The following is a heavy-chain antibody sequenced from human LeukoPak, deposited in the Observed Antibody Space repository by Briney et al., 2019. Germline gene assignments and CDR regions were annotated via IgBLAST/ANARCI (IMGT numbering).Heavy chain of an antibody. J-gene: IGHJ4*02. CDR2: IIPIFGTA. Sequence: GASVKVSCKASGGTFSIYAISWVRQAPGQGLEWMGGIIPIFGTANYAQKFQGRVTITADESTSTAYMELSSLRSEDTAVYYCARDRYRYFDYWGQGTLVTVSS. V-gene: IGHV1-69*13. CDR3: ARDRYRYFDY. D-gene: IGHD1-1*01. CDR1: GGTFSIYA.